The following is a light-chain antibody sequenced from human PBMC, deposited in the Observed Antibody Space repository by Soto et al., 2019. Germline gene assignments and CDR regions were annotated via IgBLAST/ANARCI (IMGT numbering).Light chain of an antibody. CDR1: QSISVW. V-gene: IGKV1-5*01. J-gene: IGKJ2*01. CDR3: QQSDSSSPT. Sequence: DIQMTQSPSTLSASVGDGVTITCRASQSISVWLAWYQQRPGKAPKFLIYDASSLETGVPSRFSGSGSGTEFTLTIRSLQPDDFATYYCQQSDSSSPTFGQGNKREIK. CDR2: DAS.